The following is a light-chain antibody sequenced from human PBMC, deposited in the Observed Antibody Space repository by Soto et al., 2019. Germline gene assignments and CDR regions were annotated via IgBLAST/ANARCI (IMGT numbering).Light chain of an antibody. CDR3: CSYAGSPYV. J-gene: IGLJ1*01. V-gene: IGLV2-11*01. CDR2: DVS. CDR1: SSDVGGYDY. Sequence: QSALTQPRSVSGSPGQSVAISCTGTSSDVGGYDYVSWLQQHPGKAPKLMIYDVSKRPSGVPDRFSGSKSGNTASLTISGLQAEDEADYYCCSYAGSPYVFGTGTKVTVL.